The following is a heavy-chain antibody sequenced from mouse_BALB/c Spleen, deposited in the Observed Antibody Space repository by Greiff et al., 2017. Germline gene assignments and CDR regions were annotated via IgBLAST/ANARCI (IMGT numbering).Heavy chain of an antibody. D-gene: IGHD1-1*01. CDR3: TRENYGAMDD. Sequence: EVQRVESGGGLVKPGGSLKLSCAASGFTFSSYTMSWVRQTPEKRLEWVATISSGGSYTYYPDSVKGRFTISRDNAKNTLYLQMSSLKSEDTAMYYCTRENYGAMDDWGQGTSVTVSS. CDR2: ISSGGSYT. CDR1: GFTFSSYT. V-gene: IGHV5-6-4*01. J-gene: IGHJ4*01.